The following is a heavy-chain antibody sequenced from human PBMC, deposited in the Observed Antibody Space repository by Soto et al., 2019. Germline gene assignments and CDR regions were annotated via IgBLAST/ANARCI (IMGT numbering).Heavy chain of an antibody. Sequence: EAQLLESGGGLVQPGGSLRISCAASGFTFSKYVMSWVRQDPAKGLEWFSAITGGGGDTYYADSVKGRFTISRDNSNNMLYLQMNSLRAEDTAIYYCAKGSADSRPYYFDYWGQGTLVTVSS. CDR1: GFTFSKYV. CDR3: AKGSADSRPYYFDY. V-gene: IGHV3-23*01. D-gene: IGHD3-22*01. J-gene: IGHJ4*02. CDR2: ITGGGGDT.